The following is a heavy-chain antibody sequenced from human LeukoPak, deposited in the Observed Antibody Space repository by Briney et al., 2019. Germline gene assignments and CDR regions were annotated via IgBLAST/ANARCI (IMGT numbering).Heavy chain of an antibody. CDR2: INDSGSI. V-gene: IGHV4-34*01. D-gene: IGHD5-24*01. CDR1: GGSFSGYY. Sequence: PSETLSLTCAVYGGSFSGYYWTWIRQPPGKGLEWIGEINDSGSINYNPTLKSRVTISVDTSENQLSLKLTSVTAADTAVYYCARGRRWWGQGTLVTVSS. CDR3: ARGRRW. J-gene: IGHJ4*02.